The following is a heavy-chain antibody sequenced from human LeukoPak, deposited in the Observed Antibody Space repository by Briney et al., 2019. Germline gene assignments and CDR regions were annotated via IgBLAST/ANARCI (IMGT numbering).Heavy chain of an antibody. CDR1: GGSIRSYY. CDR3: ARESSTAGFDY. Sequence: PSETLSLTCSVSGGSIRSYYWSWIRQPPGKALEWIGYIFYSGSTNYNPSLQSRVTISKDTSKNQFSLKLTSLTAADTAMYYCARESSTAGFDYWGQGTLVTVSS. V-gene: IGHV4-59*01. J-gene: IGHJ4*02. CDR2: IFYSGST.